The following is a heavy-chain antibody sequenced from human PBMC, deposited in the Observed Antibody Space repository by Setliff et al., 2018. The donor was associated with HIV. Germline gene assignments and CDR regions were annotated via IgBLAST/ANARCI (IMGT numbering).Heavy chain of an antibody. Sequence: GGSLRLSCAASGFTFSNAWMSWVRQAPGKGLEWVGRIKSKTDGGTTDYAAPVKGRFTISRDDSKNTLYLQMNSLKTEDTAVYYCTTAEIGYCSSTSCLLGGYYYYGMDVWGQGTTVTVSS. D-gene: IGHD2-2*01. CDR1: GFTFSNAW. CDR3: TTAEIGYCSSTSCLLGGYYYYGMDV. CDR2: IKSKTDGGTT. J-gene: IGHJ6*02. V-gene: IGHV3-15*01.